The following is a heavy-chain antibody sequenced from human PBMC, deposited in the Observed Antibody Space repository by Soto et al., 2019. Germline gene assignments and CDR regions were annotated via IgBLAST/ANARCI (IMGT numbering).Heavy chain of an antibody. D-gene: IGHD5-12*01. V-gene: IGHV4-59*01. J-gene: IGHJ4*02. CDR2: IYYSGST. CDR1: GGSISSYY. Sequence: SETLSLTCTVSGGSISSYYWSWIRQPPGKGLEWIGYIYYSGSTNYNPSHKSRDTISVDTSKNQFSLKLISVTAADTAVYYCARTLADVEMATIHDYWGQGTLVTVSS. CDR3: ARTLADVEMATIHDY.